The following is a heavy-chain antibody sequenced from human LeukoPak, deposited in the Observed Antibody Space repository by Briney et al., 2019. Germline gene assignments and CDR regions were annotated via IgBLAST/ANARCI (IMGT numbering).Heavy chain of an antibody. CDR2: IYYSGST. CDR1: GGSISGYY. CDR3: ARNRDGYNSFDY. V-gene: IGHV4-59*01. Sequence: PSETLSLTCAVSGGSISGYYWSWIRQSPDKGLEWIGYIYYSGSTNYNPSLQSRVTISVDTSKNQFSLKLSSVTAADTAVYYCARNRDGYNSFDYWGQGTLVTVSS. D-gene: IGHD5-24*01. J-gene: IGHJ4*02.